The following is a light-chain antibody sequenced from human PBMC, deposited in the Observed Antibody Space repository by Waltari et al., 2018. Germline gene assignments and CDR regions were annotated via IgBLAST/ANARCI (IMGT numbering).Light chain of an antibody. V-gene: IGLV2-8*01. CDR1: SSDVGRYNF. Sequence: QSALTQPPSASGSPGQSVTISCTGPSSDVGRYNFFSWYQQHPGKAPKLIIYEVTERPSGVPDRFSGSKSGNTASLTVSGLQTEDEYYYYCSSYAGSMTLVFGGGTKLTVL. J-gene: IGLJ2*01. CDR3: SSYAGSMTLV. CDR2: EVT.